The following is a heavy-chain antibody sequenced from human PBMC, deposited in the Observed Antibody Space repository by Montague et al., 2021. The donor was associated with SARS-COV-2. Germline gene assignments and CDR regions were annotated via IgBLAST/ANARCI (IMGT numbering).Heavy chain of an antibody. CDR1: GFTFSSYE. J-gene: IGHJ4*02. V-gene: IGHV3-48*03. Sequence: SRILSFSASGFTFSSYEMNWVRQAPGKGLEWVSYISSSGSTIYYADSVKGRFTISRDNAKNSLYLQMNSLRAEDTAVYYCARDSGELDYYGSGSYYRYFDYWGQGTLVTVSS. D-gene: IGHD3-10*01. CDR2: ISSSGSTI. CDR3: ARDSGELDYYGSGSYYRYFDY.